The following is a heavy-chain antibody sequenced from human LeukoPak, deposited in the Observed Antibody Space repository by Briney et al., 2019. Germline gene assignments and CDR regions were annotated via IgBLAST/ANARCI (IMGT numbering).Heavy chain of an antibody. CDR3: ARPLPYGSRSLSYAFDI. J-gene: IGHJ3*02. V-gene: IGHV7-4-1*02. Sequence: ASVKVSCKASGYTFTSYAMNWVRQAPGQGLEWMGWINTNTGNPTYAQGFTGRFVFSLDTSVSTAYLQISSLKAEDTAVYYCARPLPYGSRSLSYAFDIWGQGTMVTVSS. D-gene: IGHD3-10*01. CDR1: GYTFTSYA. CDR2: INTNTGNP.